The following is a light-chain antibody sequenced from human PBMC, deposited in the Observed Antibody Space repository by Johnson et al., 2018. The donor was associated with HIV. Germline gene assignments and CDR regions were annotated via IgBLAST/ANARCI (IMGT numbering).Light chain of an antibody. J-gene: IGLJ1*01. Sequence: QSVLTQPPSVSAAPGQKVTISCSGSSANIGDNSVSWYQQLPGTAPKLLIYENNKRPSGIPDRFSGSKSGTSATLGITGLQTGDEADYYCGTWDSSLSARVFGTGTKVTVL. CDR1: SANIGDNS. CDR2: ENN. V-gene: IGLV1-51*02. CDR3: GTWDSSLSARV.